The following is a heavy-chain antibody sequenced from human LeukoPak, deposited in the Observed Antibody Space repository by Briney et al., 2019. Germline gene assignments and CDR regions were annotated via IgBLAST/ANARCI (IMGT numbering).Heavy chain of an antibody. D-gene: IGHD3-22*01. CDR3: ARPYYDSSGYHDAFGI. Sequence: PSETLSLTCTVSGGSISGYYWSWIRQPPGKGLEWIGYIYYSGSTNYNPSLKSRVTISVDTSKNQFSLKLSSVTAADTAVYYCARPYYDSSGYHDAFGIWGQGTMVTVSS. J-gene: IGHJ3*02. CDR1: GGSISGYY. CDR2: IYYSGST. V-gene: IGHV4-59*01.